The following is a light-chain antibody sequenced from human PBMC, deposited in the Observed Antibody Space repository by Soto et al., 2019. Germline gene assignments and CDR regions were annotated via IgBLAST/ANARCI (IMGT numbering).Light chain of an antibody. CDR3: SSYTSGFYV. Sequence: QSALTQPASVSGSPGQSITISCTGTSSDVGGYNYVSWCQQHPGKAPKLMIYDVSDRPSGVSNRFSGSKSGNTASLTTSGLQAEDEADYYCSSYTSGFYVFGTGTKVTVL. CDR2: DVS. CDR1: SSDVGGYNY. V-gene: IGLV2-14*01. J-gene: IGLJ1*01.